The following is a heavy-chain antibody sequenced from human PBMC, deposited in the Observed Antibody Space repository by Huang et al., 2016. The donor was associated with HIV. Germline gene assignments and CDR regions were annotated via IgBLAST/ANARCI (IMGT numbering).Heavy chain of an antibody. V-gene: IGHV4-61*09. J-gene: IGHJ4*02. CDR1: GGSIRSGSFY. CDR2: IHTSWNT. Sequence: QVQLQESGPGLVKPSQTLSLTCTVSGGSIRSGSFYWSWIRQPAGKGLEWIGHIHTSWNTNYNPSVKSLVTISRDTSKNQFSLKLSSVTAADTAVYYCARIGRYYSDYWGQGTLVTVSS. CDR3: ARIGRYYSDY.